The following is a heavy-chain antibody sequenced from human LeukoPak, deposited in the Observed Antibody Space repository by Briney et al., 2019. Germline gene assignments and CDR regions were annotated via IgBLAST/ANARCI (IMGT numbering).Heavy chain of an antibody. J-gene: IGHJ6*02. CDR3: ARDNWNHGSSMDV. Sequence: TSETLSLTCTVSGGSVSSYYWSWIRQPPGKGLEWIGYIYYSGSTNYNPSLKSRVTISVDTSKNQFSLKLSSVTAADTAVYHCARDNWNHGSSMDVWGQGTTVTVSS. V-gene: IGHV4-59*02. CDR2: IYYSGST. CDR1: GGSVSSYY. D-gene: IGHD1-14*01.